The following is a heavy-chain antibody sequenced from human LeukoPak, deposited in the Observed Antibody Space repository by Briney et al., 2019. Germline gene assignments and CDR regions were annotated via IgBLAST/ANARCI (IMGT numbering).Heavy chain of an antibody. V-gene: IGHV4-30-2*01. CDR3: GRETLGYCSGATCSLGMDV. CDR1: GGSFSSGGFS. D-gene: IGHD2-2*01. CDR2: MFHNGST. Sequence: SETLSLTCAVSGGSFSSGGFSWSWIRQPPGKGLEWIGYMFHNGSTHYSPSLQRRVTISVDRFKNQFSLRLRSVTAADTAVYYCGRETLGYCSGATCSLGMDVWGQGTTVTVSS. J-gene: IGHJ6*02.